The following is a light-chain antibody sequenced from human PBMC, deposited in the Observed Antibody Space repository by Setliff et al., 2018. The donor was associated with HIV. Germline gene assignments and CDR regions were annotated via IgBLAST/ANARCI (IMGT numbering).Light chain of an antibody. CDR3: RSYAGSGPV. CDR2: DVT. Sequence: QSALTQPASVSGSPGQSITISCTGTSSDVGGYNYVSWYQHYPGKAPKFMIYDVTTRPSGVSNRFSGSKSGNTASLTISGLQAEDEADYYCRSYAGSGPVFGAGTKVTVL. J-gene: IGLJ1*01. V-gene: IGLV2-23*02. CDR1: SSDVGGYNY.